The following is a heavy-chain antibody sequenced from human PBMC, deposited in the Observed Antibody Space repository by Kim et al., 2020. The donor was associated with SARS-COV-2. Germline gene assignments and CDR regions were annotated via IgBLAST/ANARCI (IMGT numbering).Heavy chain of an antibody. V-gene: IGHV4-39*07. CDR1: GGSISSSSYY. CDR2: IYYSGST. D-gene: IGHD3-9*01. Sequence: SETLSLTCTVSGGSISSSSYYWGWIRQPPGKGLEWIGSIYYSGSTYYNPSLKSRVTISVDTSKNQFSLKLSSVTAADTAVYYCARFGYDILTGTNFDYWGQGTLVTVSS. CDR3: ARFGYDILTGTNFDY. J-gene: IGHJ4*02.